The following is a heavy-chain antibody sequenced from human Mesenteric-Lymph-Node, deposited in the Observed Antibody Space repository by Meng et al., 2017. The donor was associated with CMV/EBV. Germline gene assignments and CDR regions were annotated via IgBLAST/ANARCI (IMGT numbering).Heavy chain of an antibody. CDR3: AKPTSHSGYDFDY. V-gene: IGHV3-23*03. CDR2: IYSGGVNT. Sequence: CAASGFTFSIYAMSWVRQAPGKGLEWVSVIYSGGVNTYSADSVKGRFTSSRDDSKNTLYLQMNSLRVEDTAVYYCAKPTSHSGYDFDYWGQGTLVTVSS. CDR1: GFTFSIYA. J-gene: IGHJ4*02. D-gene: IGHD5-12*01.